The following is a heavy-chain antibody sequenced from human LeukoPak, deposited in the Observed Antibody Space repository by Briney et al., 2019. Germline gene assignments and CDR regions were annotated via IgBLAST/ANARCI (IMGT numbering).Heavy chain of an antibody. V-gene: IGHV3-7*03. Sequence: GGSLRLSCAASGFTFSSYWMSWVRQAPGKGLGWVANIKQDGSEKYYVDSVKGRFTISRDNAKNSLYLQMNSLRAEDTAVYYWARSAGGGGLHRTDFDYGGQGPLVTVS. D-gene: IGHD3-16*01. CDR1: GFTFSSYW. CDR2: IKQDGSEK. CDR3: ARSAGGGGLHRTDFDY. J-gene: IGHJ4*02.